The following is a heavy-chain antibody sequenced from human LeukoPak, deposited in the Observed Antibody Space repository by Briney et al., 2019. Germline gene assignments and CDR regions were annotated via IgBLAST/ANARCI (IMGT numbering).Heavy chain of an antibody. CDR2: TRNKANSYTT. Sequence: GGSLRLSCAASGFTLSDHYMDWVRQAQGKGLEWVGRTRNKANSYTTEYAASVKGRFTISRDDSKNSLYLQMNSLKTEDTAVYYCARAPYGDYGYYFDYWGQGTLVTVSS. V-gene: IGHV3-72*01. J-gene: IGHJ4*02. CDR1: GFTLSDHY. CDR3: ARAPYGDYGYYFDY. D-gene: IGHD4-17*01.